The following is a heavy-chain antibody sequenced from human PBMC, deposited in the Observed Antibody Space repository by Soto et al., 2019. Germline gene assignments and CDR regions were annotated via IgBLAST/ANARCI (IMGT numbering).Heavy chain of an antibody. CDR1: GFTFSSYE. CDR3: AKGSTIVLMVYAILY. CDR2: ISSSGSTI. D-gene: IGHD2-8*01. V-gene: IGHV3-48*03. Sequence: GGSLRLSCAASGFTFSSYEMNWVRQAPGKGLEWVSYISSSGSTIYYADSVKGRFTISRDNAKNSLYLQMNSLRAEDTAVYYCAKGSTIVLMVYAILYWGQGTLVTVSS. J-gene: IGHJ4*02.